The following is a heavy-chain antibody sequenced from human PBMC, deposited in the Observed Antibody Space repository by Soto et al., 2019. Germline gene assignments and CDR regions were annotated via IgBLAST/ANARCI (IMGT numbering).Heavy chain of an antibody. Sequence: GGSLRLSCAASGFTFSGSAMHWVRQASGKGLEWVGRIRSKANSYATAYAASVKGRFTISRDDSKNTAYLQMNSLKTEDTAVYYCTRHTTGYSSSWYYFDYWGQGTLVTVSS. CDR2: IRSKANSYAT. CDR1: GFTFSGSA. D-gene: IGHD6-13*01. V-gene: IGHV3-73*01. J-gene: IGHJ4*02. CDR3: TRHTTGYSSSWYYFDY.